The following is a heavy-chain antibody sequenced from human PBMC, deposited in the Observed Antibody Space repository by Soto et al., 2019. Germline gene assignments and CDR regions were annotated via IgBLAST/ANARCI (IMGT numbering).Heavy chain of an antibody. CDR1: GGPIPSANW. Sequence: PSETLSLTCAVSGGPIPSANWWTWVREPPGGGLEWIGEISHSGITNYKASLKSRVTMSVDKTKNDVSLKLTSVTAADTAVYYCARVLRGWFDPWGQGTPVTVSS. J-gene: IGHJ5*02. CDR3: ARVLRGWFDP. CDR2: ISHSGIT. V-gene: IGHV4-4*02.